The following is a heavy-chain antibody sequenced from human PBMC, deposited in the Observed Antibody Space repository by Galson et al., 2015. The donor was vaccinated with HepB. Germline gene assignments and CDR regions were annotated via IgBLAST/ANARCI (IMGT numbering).Heavy chain of an antibody. CDR2: IYFDSDT. Sequence: SLRLSCAGSGFTVSSTHMSWVRQAPGKGLEWVSVIYFDSDTYYADSVKGRFTISRDNSKNTLYLQMHSLRAEDTAVYYCARETKDWGPAHWYFDLWGRGTLVTVSS. D-gene: IGHD7-27*01. J-gene: IGHJ2*01. V-gene: IGHV3-53*01. CDR1: GFTVSSTH. CDR3: ARETKDWGPAHWYFDL.